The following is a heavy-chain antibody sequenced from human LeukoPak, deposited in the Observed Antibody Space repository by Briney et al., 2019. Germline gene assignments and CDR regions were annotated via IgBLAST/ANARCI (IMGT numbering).Heavy chain of an antibody. D-gene: IGHD1-26*01. CDR2: IYYSGST. J-gene: IGHJ5*02. CDR3: ARDLSGGSYYEGSWFDP. Sequence: SETLSLTCTVSGGSISSYYWGWIRQPPGKGLEWIGSIYYSGSTYYNPSLKSRVTISVDTSKNQFSLKLSSVTAADTAVYYCARDLSGGSYYEGSWFDPWGQGTLVTVSS. CDR1: GGSISSYY. V-gene: IGHV4-39*07.